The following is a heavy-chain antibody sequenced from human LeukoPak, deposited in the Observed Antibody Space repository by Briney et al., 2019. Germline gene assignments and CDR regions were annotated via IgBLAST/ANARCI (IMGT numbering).Heavy chain of an antibody. Sequence: PGGSLRLSCEASGFTFGSHAMYWVRQAPGKGLEWVAGIFGSGGSPHYADPVKGRFTISRDNSRNTVYLQINSLRAEDTAVYYCGKTTVGYSNGQKPAWPVDYWGQGTLVTVSS. V-gene: IGHV3-23*01. J-gene: IGHJ4*02. CDR1: GFTFGSHA. CDR3: GKTTVGYSNGQKPAWPVDY. CDR2: IFGSGGSP. D-gene: IGHD5-18*01.